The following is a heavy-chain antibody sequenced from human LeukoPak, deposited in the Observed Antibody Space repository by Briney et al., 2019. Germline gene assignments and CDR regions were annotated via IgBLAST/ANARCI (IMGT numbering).Heavy chain of an antibody. D-gene: IGHD3-10*01. CDR3: ARGIWYYGSGSYLDY. Sequence: SQTLSLTCTVSGGSISSGSYYWSWTRQHPGEGLEWIGHIYYSGSTYYNPSLKNRVIISVDTSKKQFSLNLSSVTAADTAVYYCARGIWYYGSGSYLDYWGQGTLVTVSS. J-gene: IGHJ4*02. V-gene: IGHV4-31*03. CDR2: IYYSGST. CDR1: GGSISSGSYY.